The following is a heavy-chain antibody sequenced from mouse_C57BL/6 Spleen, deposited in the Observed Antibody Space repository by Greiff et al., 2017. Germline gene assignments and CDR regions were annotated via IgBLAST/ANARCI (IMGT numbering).Heavy chain of an antibody. CDR2: ISSGGSYT. J-gene: IGHJ3*01. Sequence: EVKLMESGGDLVKPGGSLKLSCAASGFTFSSYGMSWVRQTPDKRLEWVATISSGGSYTYYPDSVKGRFTISRDNAKNTLYLQMSSLKSEDTAMYYCARQGVGTVVDSAWFAYWGQGTLVTVSA. V-gene: IGHV5-6*01. CDR1: GFTFSSYG. CDR3: ARQGVGTVVDSAWFAY. D-gene: IGHD1-1*01.